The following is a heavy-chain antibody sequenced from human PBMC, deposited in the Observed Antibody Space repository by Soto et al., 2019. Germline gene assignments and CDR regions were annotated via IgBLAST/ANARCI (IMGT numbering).Heavy chain of an antibody. D-gene: IGHD3-3*01. J-gene: IGHJ4*02. Sequence: QVQLQESGPGLVKPSETLSLTCTVSGGSISNYCWTWIRQPPGKGLEWIAYIYYTGITNYNPSLKSRVTISVDTSKNQFSLKLSSVTAADTAVYYCARAVNDFWSGYSYYFDYWGQGTLVTVSS. V-gene: IGHV4-59*01. CDR1: GGSISNYC. CDR2: IYYTGIT. CDR3: ARAVNDFWSGYSYYFDY.